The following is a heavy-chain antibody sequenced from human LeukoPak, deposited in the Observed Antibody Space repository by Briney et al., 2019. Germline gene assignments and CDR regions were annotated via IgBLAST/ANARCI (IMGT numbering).Heavy chain of an antibody. D-gene: IGHD6-13*01. V-gene: IGHV5-51*01. CDR2: IYPGDSDT. Sequence: GESLKISCKGSGYSFTSYWIGWVRQMPGKGLEWMGIIYPGDSDTRYSPSFQGQVSISADKSINTAYLQWSSLKASDTAMYYCARSGGNFYSSTWYGHWGQGTLVTVSS. CDR1: GYSFTSYW. J-gene: IGHJ1*01. CDR3: ARSGGNFYSSTWYGH.